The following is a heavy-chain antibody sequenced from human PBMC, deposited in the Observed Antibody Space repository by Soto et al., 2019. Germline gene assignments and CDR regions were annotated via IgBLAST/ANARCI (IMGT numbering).Heavy chain of an antibody. CDR2: MNPNSGNT. CDR3: AITNLSSNYWSYYYYYMDV. V-gene: IGHV1-8*01. J-gene: IGHJ6*03. CDR1: GEGFDSCE. Sequence: GAPVEVTCKASGEGFDSCERNWLQQANGQGLEWMGWMNPNSGNTGYAQKFQGRVTMTRNTSISTAYMELSSLRSEDTAVYYCAITNLSSNYWSYYYYYMDVWGKGTTVTVS. D-gene: IGHD4-4*01.